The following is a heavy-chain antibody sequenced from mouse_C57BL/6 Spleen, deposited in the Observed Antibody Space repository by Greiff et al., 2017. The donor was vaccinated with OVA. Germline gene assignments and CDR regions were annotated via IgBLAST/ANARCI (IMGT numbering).Heavy chain of an antibody. CDR2: ISSGSSTI. V-gene: IGHV5-17*01. CDR3: ANVITTVVARAMDY. CDR1: GFTFSDYG. D-gene: IGHD1-1*01. J-gene: IGHJ4*01. Sequence: EVQVVESGGGLVKPGGSLKLSCAASGFTFSDYGMHWVRQAPEKGLEWVAYISSGSSTIYYADTVKGRFTISRDNAKNTLFLQMTSLRSEDTAMYYCANVITTVVARAMDYWGQGTSVTVSS.